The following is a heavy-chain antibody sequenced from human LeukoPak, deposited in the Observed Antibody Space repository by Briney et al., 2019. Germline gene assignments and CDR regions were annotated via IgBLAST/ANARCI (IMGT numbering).Heavy chain of an antibody. CDR1: GFTFSSYA. V-gene: IGHV3-23*01. J-gene: IGHJ4*02. CDR3: AKDRFSSGCNLDY. Sequence: PGRSLRLSCAASGFTFSSYAMHWVRQAPGKGLEWVSSISNSGSTYYADSVRGRFTISRDNSENTLYLQMNSLRAEDTAVYYCAKDRFSSGCNLDYWGQGTLVTVSS. D-gene: IGHD3-22*01. CDR2: ISNSGST.